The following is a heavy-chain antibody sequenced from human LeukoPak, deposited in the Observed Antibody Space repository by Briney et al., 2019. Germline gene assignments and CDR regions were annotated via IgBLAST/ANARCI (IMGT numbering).Heavy chain of an antibody. CDR3: ARGPAHIVGATTGFDY. J-gene: IGHJ4*02. Sequence: PGGSLRLSCAASGFTFSSYSMNWVRQAPGKGLEWVSSISSSSSYIYYADSVKGRFTISRDNAKNSLYLQMNSLRAEDTAVYYCARGPAHIVGATTGFDYWGQGTLVTVSS. V-gene: IGHV3-21*01. CDR1: GFTFSSYS. CDR2: ISSSSSYI. D-gene: IGHD1-26*01.